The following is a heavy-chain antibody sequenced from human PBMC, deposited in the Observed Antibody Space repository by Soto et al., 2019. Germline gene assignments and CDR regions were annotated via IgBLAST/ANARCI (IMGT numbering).Heavy chain of an antibody. J-gene: IGHJ5*02. CDR2: IIPIFGTA. V-gene: IGHV1-69*13. CDR1: GGTFSSYA. D-gene: IGHD6-13*01. CDR3: AREYAGIAAAGTVSNWFDP. Sequence: SVKVSCKASGGTFSSYAISWVRQAPGQGLEWMGGIIPIFGTANYAQKFQGRVTITADESTSTAYMELSSLRSEDTAVYYCAREYAGIAAAGTVSNWFDPWGQGTLVTVSS.